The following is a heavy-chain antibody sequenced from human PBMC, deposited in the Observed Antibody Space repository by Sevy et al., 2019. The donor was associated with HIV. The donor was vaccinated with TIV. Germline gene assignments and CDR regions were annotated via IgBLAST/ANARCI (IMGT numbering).Heavy chain of an antibody. CDR1: GFSYSSYG. Sequence: GGSLRLSCAASGFSYSSYGMHWVRQAPGKGLEWVAYIQYDGSNKDYADSVKGRFTISRDNSKNTLDLQMNRLRVEDTAVYYCVKEGGGEGGDHWGQGTLVTVSS. V-gene: IGHV3-30*02. D-gene: IGHD2-21*01. CDR2: IQYDGSNK. J-gene: IGHJ4*02. CDR3: VKEGGGEGGDH.